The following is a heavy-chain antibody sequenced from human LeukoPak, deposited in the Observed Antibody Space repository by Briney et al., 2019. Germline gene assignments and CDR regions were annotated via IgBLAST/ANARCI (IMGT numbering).Heavy chain of an antibody. J-gene: IGHJ4*02. V-gene: IGHV4-38-2*02. D-gene: IGHD2-21*01. CDR3: ARESMVIDY. CDR2: IYHSGST. CDR1: GYSISNGYY. Sequence: SETLSLTCTVSGYSISNGYYWGWIRPPPGKGLEWIGSIYHSGSTYYNPSLKSRVTISVDTSKNQFSLKLSSVTTADTAVYYCARESMVIDYWGQGTLVTVSS.